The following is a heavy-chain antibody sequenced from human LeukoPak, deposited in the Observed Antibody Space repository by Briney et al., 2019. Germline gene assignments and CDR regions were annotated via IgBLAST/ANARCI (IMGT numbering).Heavy chain of an antibody. D-gene: IGHD6-13*01. V-gene: IGHV1-18*01. CDR3: ARDLRRGSSSWYVSGGDY. CDR1: GYTFTSYG. Sequence: ASVKVSCKASGYTFTSYGISWVRQAPGQGLEWMGWIAAYNDNTYYAQKLQGRVTMTTDTSTSTAYMELRSLRSDDTALYYCARDLRRGSSSWYVSGGDYWGQGTLVTVSS. CDR2: IAAYNDNT. J-gene: IGHJ4*02.